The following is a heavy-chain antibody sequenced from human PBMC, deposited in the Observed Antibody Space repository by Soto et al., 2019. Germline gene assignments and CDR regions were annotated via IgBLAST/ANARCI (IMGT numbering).Heavy chain of an antibody. CDR1: GDSVSSNNAA. V-gene: IGHV6-1*01. Sequence: SQTLSLTCAISGDSVSSNNAAWHWIRQSPSRGLEWLGRTYYGSKWYNDYAMSVKGRITINPDTSKDHFSLQLNSVTPEDTAVYYCARAHLIASRLMWYLDLWGRGTLVTVSS. CDR3: ARAHLIASRLMWYLDL. D-gene: IGHD6-6*01. J-gene: IGHJ2*01. CDR2: TYYGSKWYN.